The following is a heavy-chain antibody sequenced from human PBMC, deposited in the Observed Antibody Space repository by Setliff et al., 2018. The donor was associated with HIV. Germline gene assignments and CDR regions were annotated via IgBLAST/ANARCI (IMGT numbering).Heavy chain of an antibody. J-gene: IGHJ6*03. CDR1: GGSIRSYY. CDR2: IYYSGST. CDR3: ARVPYPADYYMDV. D-gene: IGHD6-19*01. Sequence: LTCTVSGGSIRSYYWGWIRQPPGKGLEWIGSIYYSGSTYYNPSLKSRVTISIDTSKSQFSLKLTSVSAADTAIYYCARVPYPADYYMDVWGKGTTVTVSS. V-gene: IGHV4-39*07.